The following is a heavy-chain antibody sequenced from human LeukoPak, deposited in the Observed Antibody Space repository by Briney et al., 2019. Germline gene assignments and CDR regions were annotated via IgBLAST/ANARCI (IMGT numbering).Heavy chain of an antibody. J-gene: IGHJ4*02. CDR1: GGSLSGYY. V-gene: IGHV4-34*01. CDR3: ARHRGFEYDFDY. D-gene: IGHD2-2*01. CDR2: INHSGST. Sequence: SETLSLTCAVYGGSLSGYYWSWIRQPPGKGLEWIGEINHSGSTNYNPSLKSRVTISVDTSKNQFSLKLSSVTAADTAVYYCARHRGFEYDFDYWGQGTLVTVSS.